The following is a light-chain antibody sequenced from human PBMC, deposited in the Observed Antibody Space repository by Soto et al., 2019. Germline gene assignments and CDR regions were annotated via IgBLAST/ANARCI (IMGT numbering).Light chain of an antibody. V-gene: IGKV4-1*01. J-gene: IGKJ1*01. Sequence: DIVMTQSPDSLAVSLGERATINCKSSQRVLYSSNNKNYLAWYQQKPGQPPKLLIYWASTRESGVPDRFSGSRSGTDFTLTISSLQAEDVAVYYCQQYYSTPWTFGQGTKVDIK. CDR1: QRVLYSSNNKNY. CDR3: QQYYSTPWT. CDR2: WAS.